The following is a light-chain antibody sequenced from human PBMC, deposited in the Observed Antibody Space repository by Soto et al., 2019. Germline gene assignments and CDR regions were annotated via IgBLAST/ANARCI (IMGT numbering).Light chain of an antibody. J-gene: IGLJ6*01. CDR3: QSYDNTLSARSV. CDR2: GNS. CDR1: SSNIGANYD. Sequence: QSVLTQPPSVSGAQGQRVTISCTGSSSNIGANYDVHWYQQRPGTAPKLLIFGNSNRPSGVPDRFSGSKSVTSASLAITGLQADDEVDDYCQSYDNTLSARSVFGTGTQLTVL. V-gene: IGLV1-40*01.